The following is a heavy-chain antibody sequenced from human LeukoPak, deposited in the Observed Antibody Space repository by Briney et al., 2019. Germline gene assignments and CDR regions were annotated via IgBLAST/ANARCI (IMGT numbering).Heavy chain of an antibody. D-gene: IGHD3-22*01. CDR1: GVTLSNYA. CDR2: ISGSGDNT. J-gene: IGHJ4*02. Sequence: GGSLRLSCVASGVTLSNYAMSWARQAPGKGLEWVSAISGSGDNTYYADSVKGRFTISRDNSKNTLFLQMNSLRAEDTAVYYCAKGLRTSYYDTSGYYLCDYWGQGTLVTVSS. V-gene: IGHV3-23*01. CDR3: AKGLRTSYYDTSGYYLCDY.